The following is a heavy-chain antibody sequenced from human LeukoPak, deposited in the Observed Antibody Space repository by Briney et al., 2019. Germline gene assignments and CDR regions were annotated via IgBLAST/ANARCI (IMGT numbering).Heavy chain of an antibody. CDR1: GYTFTGYY. CDR3: ARGGGLAVAGTRFDY. J-gene: IGHJ4*02. Sequence: ASVKVSCKASGYTFTGYYMHWVRQAPGHYAQKFQGRVTMARDTSISTAYMELSRLTSDDTAVYYCARGGGLAVAGTRFDYWGQGTLVTVSS. D-gene: IGHD6-13*01. V-gene: IGHV1-2*02.